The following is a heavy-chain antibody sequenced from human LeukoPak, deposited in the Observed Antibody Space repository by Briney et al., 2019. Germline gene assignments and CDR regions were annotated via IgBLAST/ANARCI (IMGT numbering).Heavy chain of an antibody. CDR2: IYYSGST. D-gene: IGHD5-12*01. CDR1: GGSISSYY. CDR3: ARQKNPEGGYRSVTDAFDI. Sequence: SETLSLTCTVSGGSISSYYWSWIRQPPGEGLEWIGHIYYSGSTNYNPSLKSRVTISVDTSKNQFSLKLCSVTAADTVVYSCARQKNPEGGYRSVTDAFDIWGQGTMVTVSS. J-gene: IGHJ3*02. V-gene: IGHV4-59*08.